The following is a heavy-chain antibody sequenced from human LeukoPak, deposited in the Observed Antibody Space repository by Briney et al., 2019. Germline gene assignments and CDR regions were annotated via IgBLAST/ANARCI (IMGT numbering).Heavy chain of an antibody. CDR2: ISGSGGST. J-gene: IGHJ6*02. D-gene: IGHD2-15*01. Sequence: GGSLRLSCAASGFSFSSYAMSWVRQAPGKGLEWVSAISGSGGSTYYADSVKGRFTISRHNSNNTLYLQMNSLRADDTAVYYCARYSSSYAMDVWGQGTTVTVSS. CDR3: ARYSSSYAMDV. V-gene: IGHV3-23*01. CDR1: GFSFSSYA.